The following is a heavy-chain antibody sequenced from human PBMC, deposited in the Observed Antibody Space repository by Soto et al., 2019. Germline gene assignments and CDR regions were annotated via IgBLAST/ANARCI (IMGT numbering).Heavy chain of an antibody. CDR1: GGSISSYY. V-gene: IGHV4-59*01. CDR3: ARDSYLDNTYWFDP. Sequence: PSETLSLTCTVSGGSISSYYWSWIRQPPGKGLEWIGYIYYSGSTNYNPSLKSRVTISVDTSKNQFSLKLSSVTAADTAVYYCARDSYLDNTYWFDPWGQGTLVTVSS. J-gene: IGHJ5*02. CDR2: IYYSGST. D-gene: IGHD1-20*01.